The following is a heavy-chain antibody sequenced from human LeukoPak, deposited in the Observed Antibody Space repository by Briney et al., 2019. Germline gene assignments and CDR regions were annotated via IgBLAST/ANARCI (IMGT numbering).Heavy chain of an antibody. CDR1: GLTITNNY. D-gene: IGHD4-17*01. CDR2: IYTNGNT. J-gene: IGHJ4*02. Sequence: GGSLRLSCAASGLTITNNYWNWVRRPPGKGPEWISLIYTNGNTQYADSVKGRFTFSRDISKNTLYLQMNSLRVEDTAVYFCTYGDYPLTYWGQGTLVSVSS. V-gene: IGHV3-66*01. CDR3: TYGDYPLTY.